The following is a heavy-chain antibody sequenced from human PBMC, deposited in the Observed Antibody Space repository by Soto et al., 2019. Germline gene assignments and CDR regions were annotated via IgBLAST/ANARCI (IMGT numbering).Heavy chain of an antibody. CDR1: GFTFGSHG. V-gene: IGHV3-23*01. CDR2: ISGGGGST. J-gene: IGHJ6*02. Sequence: GRSPSLASAASGFTFGSHGMSWVRKDPGKGLEWVSAISGGGGSTYYADSVKGRFSISRDNSKNTLYLQMNSLRAEDTAVYYCAKDKARNYYYYGMDVWGQGTTVTVSS. CDR3: AKDKARNYYYYGMDV.